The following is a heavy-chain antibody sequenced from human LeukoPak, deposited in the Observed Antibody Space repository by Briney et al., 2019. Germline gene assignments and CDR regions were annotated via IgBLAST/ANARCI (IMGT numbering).Heavy chain of an antibody. CDR3: ARWPHCQDF. V-gene: IGHV3-7*03. J-gene: IGHJ4*02. CDR2: INKDGSEE. Sequence: GGSRRFSGAASGLTFSDFTISWVGKAQGKGLEWVANINKDGSEEKYVDSVKGRFTISRDNAKNSLYLQMSSLRADDTAVYYCARWPHCQDFWGRGTRVTVSS. CDR1: GLTFSDFT.